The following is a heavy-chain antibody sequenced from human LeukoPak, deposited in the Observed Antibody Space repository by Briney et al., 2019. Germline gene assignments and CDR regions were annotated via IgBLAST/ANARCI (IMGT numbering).Heavy chain of an antibody. CDR1: GYSISSASY. CDR2: IYHSGSP. V-gene: IGHV4-38-2*01. D-gene: IGHD3-3*01. Sequence: SETLSLTCAVSGYSISSASYWGWIRQPPGKGPEWIGNIYHSGSPYYNPSLKSRVPISVDTSKNQFSLKLSSVTAADTAVYYCARPISSQGYFGVVIDWGQGTLVTVS. CDR3: ARPISSQGYFGVVID. J-gene: IGHJ4*02.